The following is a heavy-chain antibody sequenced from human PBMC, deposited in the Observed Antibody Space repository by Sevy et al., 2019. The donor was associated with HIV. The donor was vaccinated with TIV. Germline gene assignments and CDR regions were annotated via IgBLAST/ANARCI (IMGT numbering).Heavy chain of an antibody. J-gene: IGHJ3*01. D-gene: IGHD3-10*01. CDR1: GFTFSDYW. Sequence: GGSLRLSCAASGFTFSDYWMTWVRQAPGKGLESISCINYSGDVIHYTDSVKGRFTISRDNAKNTLYLQMNSLRPEDTSVYYCAKGLGMVQGALLSEDLWGQGTMVTVSS. V-gene: IGHV3-11*04. CDR2: INYSGDVI. CDR3: AKGLGMVQGALLSEDL.